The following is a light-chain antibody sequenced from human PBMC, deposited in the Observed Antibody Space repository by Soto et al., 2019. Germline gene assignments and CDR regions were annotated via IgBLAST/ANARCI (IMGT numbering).Light chain of an antibody. V-gene: IGKV1-5*03. J-gene: IGKJ1*01. Sequence: TLSGSVGDRVTITCRASQTISSWLAWYQQKPGKAPKLLIYKASTLKSGVPSRFSGSGSGTEFTLTISSLQPDDFATYYCQQYNSYSPATFGQGTKVDIK. CDR3: QQYNSYSPAT. CDR2: KAS. CDR1: QTISSW.